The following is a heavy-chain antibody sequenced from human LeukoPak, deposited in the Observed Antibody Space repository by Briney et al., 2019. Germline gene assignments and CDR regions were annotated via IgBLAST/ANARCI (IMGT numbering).Heavy chain of an antibody. CDR1: GGSFSGYY. V-gene: IGHV4-34*01. J-gene: IGHJ4*02. Sequence: PSETLSLTCAVFGGSFSGYYWNWIRQPPGKGLEWIGQINPSRNTNYNPSLKSRVTISVDTSKKQFSLKLNSVTAADTAVYYCARGYSSSWYEFDYWGQGTLVTVSS. CDR3: ARGYSSSWYEFDY. CDR2: INPSRNT. D-gene: IGHD6-13*01.